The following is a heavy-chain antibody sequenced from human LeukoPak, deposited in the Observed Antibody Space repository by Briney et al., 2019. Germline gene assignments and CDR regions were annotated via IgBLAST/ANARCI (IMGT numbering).Heavy chain of an antibody. CDR2: ISQNGRTK. D-gene: IGHD1-1*01. J-gene: IGHJ4*02. CDR1: GFTFTTYY. V-gene: IGHV3-7*01. CDR3: ARENWSNDY. Sequence: PGGSLRLSCAASGFTFTTYYMTWVRQAPGKGLEWLANISQNGRTKYYAVSVEGRFAISRDNAINSVFLQMNSVRAEDTAVYYCARENWSNDYWGQGTLVTVSS.